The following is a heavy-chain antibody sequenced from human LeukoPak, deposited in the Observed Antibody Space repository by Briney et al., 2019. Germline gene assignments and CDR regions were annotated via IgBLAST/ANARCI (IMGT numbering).Heavy chain of an antibody. CDR3: ARVPHYDSSGYTFWD. J-gene: IGHJ4*02. D-gene: IGHD3-22*01. Sequence: ASVKVSCKASGYTFTGYYMHWVRQAPGQGLEWMGWINPNSGGKNYAQKFQGRVTMTRDTSISTAYMELSRLRSDDTAVYYCARVPHYDSSGYTFWDWGQGTLVTVSS. V-gene: IGHV1-2*02. CDR1: GYTFTGYY. CDR2: INPNSGGK.